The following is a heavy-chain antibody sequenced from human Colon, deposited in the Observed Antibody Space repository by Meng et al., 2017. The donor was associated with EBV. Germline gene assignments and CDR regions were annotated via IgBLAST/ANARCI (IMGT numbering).Heavy chain of an antibody. CDR1: GGYIISNYW. Sequence: AQQLESCQGLVKQPGTSVITAADAGGYIISNYWWSWVRQPPGKGLEWIGEIFHSGSTKHNPSLKSRVTMSMEKSKNQFALRLSSVTAADTAVYYCASSDYYGSGSYYPWGQGTLVTVSS. J-gene: IGHJ5*02. D-gene: IGHD3-10*01. CDR3: ASSDYYGSGSYYP. CDR2: IFHSGST. V-gene: IGHV4-4*03.